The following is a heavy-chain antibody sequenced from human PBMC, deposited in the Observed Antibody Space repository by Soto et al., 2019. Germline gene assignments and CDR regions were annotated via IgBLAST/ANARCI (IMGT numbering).Heavy chain of an antibody. CDR3: AREDYFESSHKPHYGVDV. CDR2: IYTTESI. Sequence: SSETLSLTCTVSGGSVSNYYWTWIRQTAGKGLQWIGRIYTTESINYNPSLKSRVTMSVDTSKNQFSLKLRSVTAADTAVYYCAREDYFESSHKPHYGVDVWGQGTTVTVSS. D-gene: IGHD3-22*01. V-gene: IGHV4-4*07. J-gene: IGHJ6*02. CDR1: GGSVSNYY.